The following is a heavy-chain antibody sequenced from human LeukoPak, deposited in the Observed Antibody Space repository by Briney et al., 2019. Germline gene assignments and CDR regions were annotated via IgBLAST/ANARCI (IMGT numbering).Heavy chain of an antibody. CDR1: GYTFTNYY. Sequence: ASVKVSCKASGYTFTNYYMHWVRQAPGQGLEWLGLITPSGGSTWYAQKFQGRVTMTRNTSISTAYMELSSLRSEDTAVYYCARGAAYCGGDCHYYYYYYMDVWGKGTTVTISS. J-gene: IGHJ6*03. V-gene: IGHV1-46*01. D-gene: IGHD2-21*02. CDR2: ITPSGGST. CDR3: ARGAAYCGGDCHYYYYYYMDV.